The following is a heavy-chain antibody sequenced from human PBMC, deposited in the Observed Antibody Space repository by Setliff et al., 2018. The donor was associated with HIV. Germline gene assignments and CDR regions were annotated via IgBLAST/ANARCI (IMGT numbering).Heavy chain of an antibody. V-gene: IGHV1-69*05. Sequence: GASVKVSCKSSAGSFGIFAINWVRQAPGQGLEWMGGMMTIFSTTNYARKFQGRVTITTDESTGTAYMELSNLRSEDTAVYYCATEGAGGSYQRASALDVWGQGTMVTVSS. J-gene: IGHJ3*01. CDR3: ATEGAGGSYQRASALDV. CDR2: MMTIFSTT. D-gene: IGHD1-26*01. CDR1: AGSFGIFA.